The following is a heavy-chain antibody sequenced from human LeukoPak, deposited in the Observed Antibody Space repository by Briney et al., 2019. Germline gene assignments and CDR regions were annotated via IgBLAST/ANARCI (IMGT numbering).Heavy chain of an antibody. CDR3: ARFAQDWGTFDN. CDR2: IKPDSGDT. CDR1: GYIVIGYY. Sequence: GASVKVPCKASGYIVIGYYIHWVQQAPGQGLEWMGWIKPDSGDTNYVQRFQGRVTMTRDTSISTAYMELSSLRSDDTAVYYCARFAQDWGTFDNWGQGTLVTVSS. J-gene: IGHJ4*02. V-gene: IGHV1-2*02. D-gene: IGHD7-27*01.